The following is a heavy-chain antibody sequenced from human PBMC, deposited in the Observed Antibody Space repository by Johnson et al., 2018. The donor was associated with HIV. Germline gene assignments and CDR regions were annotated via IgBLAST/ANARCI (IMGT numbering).Heavy chain of an antibody. J-gene: IGHJ3*02. CDR2: ITWNSGEI. CDR1: GFAFDDYA. CDR3: AKDIWAYCGGDCSPGSAFDI. D-gene: IGHD2-21*01. V-gene: IGHV3-9*01. Sequence: HLVESGGGLVQPGRSLRLSCAASGFAFDDYAMHWLRQAPGKGLEWVSGITWNSGEIAYADSVKGRFTISRDISKNSLYLQMNSLRAEDTALYYCAKDIWAYCGGDCSPGSAFDIWGRGTMVTVSS.